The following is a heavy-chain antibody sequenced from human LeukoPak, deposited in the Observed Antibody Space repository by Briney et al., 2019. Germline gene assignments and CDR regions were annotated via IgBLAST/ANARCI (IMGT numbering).Heavy chain of an antibody. D-gene: IGHD3-3*01. CDR3: ARSLRRGVVPFYYFDY. J-gene: IGHJ4*02. CDR2: IYYSGST. V-gene: IGHV4-59*01. CDR1: GGSISSYY. Sequence: SETLSLTCTVSGGSISSYYWSWIRQPPGKGLEWIGYIYYSGSTNYNPSLKSRVTISVDTSKNQFSLKLSSVTAADTAVYYCARSLRRGVVPFYYFDYWGQGTLVTLSS.